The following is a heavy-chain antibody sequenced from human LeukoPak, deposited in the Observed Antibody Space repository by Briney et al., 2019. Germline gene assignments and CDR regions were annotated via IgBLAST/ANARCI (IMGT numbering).Heavy chain of an antibody. Sequence: SETLSLTCTVSGGSISSSSYYWGWIRQPPGKGLEWIGSIYYSGSTYYNPSLKSRVTISVDTSKNQFSLKLSSVTAADTAVYYCARRQSSSKGSAFDIWGQGTMVTVSS. V-gene: IGHV4-39*01. D-gene: IGHD6-6*01. CDR1: GGSISSSSYY. CDR2: IYYSGST. J-gene: IGHJ3*02. CDR3: ARRQSSSKGSAFDI.